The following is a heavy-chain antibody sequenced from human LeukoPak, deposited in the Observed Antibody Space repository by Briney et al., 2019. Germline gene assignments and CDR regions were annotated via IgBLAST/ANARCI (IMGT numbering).Heavy chain of an antibody. CDR1: GFTFSSYG. Sequence: GGSLRLSCAASGFTFSSYGMHWVRQAPGKGLDWVAVIWYDGSNKYYADSVKGRFTISRDNSKNTLYLQMNSLRAEDTAVYYCARDTYSSGRHYYFDYWGQGTLVTVSS. CDR2: IWYDGSNK. CDR3: ARDTYSSGRHYYFDY. J-gene: IGHJ4*02. V-gene: IGHV3-33*01. D-gene: IGHD6-19*01.